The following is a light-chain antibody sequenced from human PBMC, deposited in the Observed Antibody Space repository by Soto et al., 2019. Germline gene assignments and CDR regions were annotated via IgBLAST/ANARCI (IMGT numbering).Light chain of an antibody. CDR3: SSHAHGVV. J-gene: IGLJ2*01. CDR1: SSGVESYNL. V-gene: IGLV2-23*01. CDR2: EGS. Sequence: QSALTQPASVSGSPGQSITLSCTRTSSGVESYNLVSWYQHHPGKAPKLIIYEGSQWPSGVSDRFSGSRSGNTASLSLSGLQAEDEADYSCSSHAHGVVFGGGTKLTVL.